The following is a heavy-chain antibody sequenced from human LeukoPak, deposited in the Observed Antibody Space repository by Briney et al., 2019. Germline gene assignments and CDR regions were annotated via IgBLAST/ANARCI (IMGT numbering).Heavy chain of an antibody. CDR1: GFTFSSYS. D-gene: IGHD2-2*01. V-gene: IGHV3-48*02. CDR2: VSSSSSRI. Sequence: GGSLRLSCAASGFTFSSYSMNWVRQAPGKGLKWVSYVSSSSSRIYYADSVKGRFIVSRDNAKNSLFLQINSLSDEDTAVYYCARDKYCSDTNCYGTSFEYWGQGTLVTVSS. J-gene: IGHJ4*02. CDR3: ARDKYCSDTNCYGTSFEY.